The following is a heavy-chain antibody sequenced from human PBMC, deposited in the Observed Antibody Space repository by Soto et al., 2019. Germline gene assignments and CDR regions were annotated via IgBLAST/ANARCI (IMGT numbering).Heavy chain of an antibody. J-gene: IGHJ6*02. D-gene: IGHD3-3*01. Sequence: GGSLRLSCVASGFSLSDYAVNWVRQAPGKGLEWVSFISSDSRAIYYADSVEGRFTVSRDNARNSVSLQMDSLRDEDAAVYYCARIKLVEWFFINVDVYDMDVWGQGPPVTVSS. CDR1: GFSLSDYA. CDR3: ARIKLVEWFFINVDVYDMDV. CDR2: ISSDSRAI. V-gene: IGHV3-48*02.